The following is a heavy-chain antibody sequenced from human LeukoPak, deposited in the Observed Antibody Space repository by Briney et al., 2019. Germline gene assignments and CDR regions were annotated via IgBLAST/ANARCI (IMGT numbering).Heavy chain of an antibody. J-gene: IGHJ4*02. Sequence: GGSLRLSCTASGFAFDEHGMSWVRQVPGKGLEWVSGINWSGGSTGYADPLRGRFTISRDNAKNSLCLQMDSLRAEDTALYYCARAPITSPFYFDYWGQGTLVTVPS. V-gene: IGHV3-20*04. D-gene: IGHD2-2*01. CDR2: INWSGGST. CDR1: GFAFDEHG. CDR3: ARAPITSPFYFDY.